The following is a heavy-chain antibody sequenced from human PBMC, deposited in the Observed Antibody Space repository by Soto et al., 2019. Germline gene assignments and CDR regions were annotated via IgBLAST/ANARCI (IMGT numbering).Heavy chain of an antibody. CDR3: ARGQRLSDWCDS. Sequence: SLTCTVSSCAINSYYCTCIRQAAGKGLEWIVRVYSSGSTTYPPSLQSRVTMSRDTSKNQVALRLTSVTAADTDVYYCARGQRLSDWCDSWGQGTWVA. J-gene: IGHJ5*01. CDR2: VYSSGST. D-gene: IGHD2-15*01. V-gene: IGHV4-4*07. CDR1: SCAINSYY.